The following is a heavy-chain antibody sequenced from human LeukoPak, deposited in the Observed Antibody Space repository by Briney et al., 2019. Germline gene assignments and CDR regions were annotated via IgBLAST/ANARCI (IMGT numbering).Heavy chain of an antibody. CDR3: ARHVVRKGIAAAGYFDY. Sequence: SETLSLTCTVSGGSISSSSSYWGWIRQPPGKGLEWIGSIYYSGSTYYNPSLKSRVTISVDTSKNQFSLKLSSVTAVDTAVYYCARHVVRKGIAAAGYFDYWGQGTLVTVSS. CDR2: IYYSGST. V-gene: IGHV4-39*01. J-gene: IGHJ4*02. D-gene: IGHD6-13*01. CDR1: GGSISSSSSY.